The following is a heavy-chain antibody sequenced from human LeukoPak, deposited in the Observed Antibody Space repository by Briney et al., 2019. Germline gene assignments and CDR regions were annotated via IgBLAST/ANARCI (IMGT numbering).Heavy chain of an antibody. Sequence: ASVKVSCKASGYTFTDYYMHWVRQAPGQGLEWMGRINPNSGGTNYAQKFQDRVTMTRDTPISTAYMELSRLTSDDTAVYYCARQVGGSDYWGQGTLVTVSS. V-gene: IGHV1-2*06. CDR2: INPNSGGT. CDR3: ARQVGGSDY. D-gene: IGHD2-15*01. J-gene: IGHJ4*02. CDR1: GYTFTDYY.